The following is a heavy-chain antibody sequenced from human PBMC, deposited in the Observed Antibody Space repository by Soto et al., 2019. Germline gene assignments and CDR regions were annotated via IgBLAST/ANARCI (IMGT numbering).Heavy chain of an antibody. CDR1: GFTFDDYA. CDR3: EEAYGDSYYYYYMDV. CDR2: ISWNSGSI. V-gene: IGHV3-9*01. D-gene: IGHD4-17*01. Sequence: EVQLVESGGGLVQPGMSLRLSCAASGFTFDDYAMHLVRQAPGKGLEWVSGISWNSGSIGYAASVQGRFTISRDNDKNYLYLQMNSLRAEDTALYYCEEAYGDSYYYYYMDVWGKGTTVTVSS. J-gene: IGHJ6*03.